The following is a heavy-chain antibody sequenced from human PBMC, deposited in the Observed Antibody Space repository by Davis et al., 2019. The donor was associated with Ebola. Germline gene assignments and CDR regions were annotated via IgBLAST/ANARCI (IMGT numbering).Heavy chain of an antibody. J-gene: IGHJ4*02. D-gene: IGHD3-16*01. Sequence: MPSETLSLTCAVSGGSISSGGYSWSWIRQPPGKGLEWIGYIYHSGSTYYNPSLKSRVTISVDTSKSQFSLRLSSVTAADTAVYYCTRDLWGDYSFDYWGQGTLVTVSS. CDR3: TRDLWGDYSFDY. V-gene: IGHV4-30-2*01. CDR2: IYHSGST. CDR1: GGSISSGGYS.